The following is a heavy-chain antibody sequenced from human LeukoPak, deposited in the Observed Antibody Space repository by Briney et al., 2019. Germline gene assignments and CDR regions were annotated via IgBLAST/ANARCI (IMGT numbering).Heavy chain of an antibody. J-gene: IGHJ4*02. V-gene: IGHV3-30*18. CDR1: GFTFSSYG. CDR3: AKDLIWFGEPEYFDY. Sequence: GRSLRLSCAASGFTFSSYGMHWVRQAPGKGLEWVAVISYDGSNKYYADSVKGRFTISRDNSKNTLYLQMNSLRAEDTAMYYCAKDLIWFGEPEYFDYWGQGTLVTVSS. CDR2: ISYDGSNK. D-gene: IGHD3-10*01.